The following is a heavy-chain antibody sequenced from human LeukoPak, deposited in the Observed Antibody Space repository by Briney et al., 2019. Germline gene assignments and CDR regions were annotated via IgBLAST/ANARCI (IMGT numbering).Heavy chain of an antibody. CDR3: ARKFGTGWFFDY. Sequence: SETLSLTCTVSDGSISSYYWSWIRQPPGKGLEWIGYVSYSGSTNYDPSLKSRVTISVDTSKNQFSLKLSSVTAADTAVYYCARKFGTGWFFDYWGRGTLVIVSS. D-gene: IGHD6-19*01. J-gene: IGHJ4*02. V-gene: IGHV4-59*01. CDR2: VSYSGST. CDR1: DGSISSYY.